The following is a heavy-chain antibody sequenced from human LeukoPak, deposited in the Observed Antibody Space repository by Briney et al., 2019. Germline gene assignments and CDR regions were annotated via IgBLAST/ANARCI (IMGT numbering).Heavy chain of an antibody. J-gene: IGHJ4*02. V-gene: IGHV3-53*05. CDR3: AKGARSIEAAGVFDY. D-gene: IGHD6-13*01. CDR1: EFTVSSNY. CDR2: NYSGGST. Sequence: GGSLRLSCAASEFTVSSNYMSWVRQAPGKGLEWVSVNYSGGSTYYADSVKGRFTISRDNSKNTLYLQMNSLRAEDTAVYYCAKGARSIEAAGVFDYWGQGTLVTVSS.